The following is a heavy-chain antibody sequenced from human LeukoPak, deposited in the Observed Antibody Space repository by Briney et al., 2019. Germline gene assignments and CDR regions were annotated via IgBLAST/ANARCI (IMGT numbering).Heavy chain of an antibody. J-gene: IGHJ4*02. CDR2: IYYSGST. D-gene: IGHD6-13*01. Sequence: SETLSLTCTVSGGSISNYYWSWIRQPPGKGLEWIGYIYYSGSTNYNPSLKSRVTMSVDTSKNQFSLKLSSVTAADTAVYYCARSTYSSSWYDYWGQGTLVTVSS. CDR3: ARSTYSSSWYDY. V-gene: IGHV4-59*01. CDR1: GGSISNYY.